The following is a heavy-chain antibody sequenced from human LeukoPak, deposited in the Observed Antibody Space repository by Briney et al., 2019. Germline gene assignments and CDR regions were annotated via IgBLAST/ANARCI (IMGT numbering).Heavy chain of an antibody. J-gene: IGHJ4*02. D-gene: IGHD6-13*01. CDR1: GYTFTNYG. V-gene: IGHV1-18*01. CDR2: ISVYNGNT. CDR3: ASDRREAAAGKRFDY. Sequence: ASVKVSCKASGYTFTNYGFSWVRQAPGQGLEWMGWISVYNGNTNYAQKLQGRVTMTTDTSTSTAYMELRSLKSDDTAVYYCASDRREAAAGKRFDYWGQGTLVTVSS.